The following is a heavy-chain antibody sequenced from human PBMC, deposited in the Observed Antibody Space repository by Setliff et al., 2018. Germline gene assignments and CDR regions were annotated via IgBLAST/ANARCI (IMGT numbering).Heavy chain of an antibody. V-gene: IGHV4-30-4*08. Sequence: TLSLTCTVSGASISSGDYYWNWIRQPPGRGLEWIGFIHYSGSTFYNPSLKSRLTISVDTSKNQFSLKLTSVTAADTAMYYCARSFSSREKFLLDYWGQGALVTVSS. CDR1: GASISSGDYY. J-gene: IGHJ4*02. CDR3: ARSFSSREKFLLDY. CDR2: IHYSGST.